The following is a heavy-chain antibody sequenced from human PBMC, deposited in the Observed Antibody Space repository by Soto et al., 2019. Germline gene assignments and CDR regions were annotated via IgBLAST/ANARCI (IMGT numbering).Heavy chain of an antibody. Sequence: EVQLLESGGGLVQPGGSLRLSCTASGFTFSDHAMTWVRQAPGKGLEWLSGISGGGSGAYYPDSVKGRFTVSRANSNNTLFLQMDSLRVEDTAVYYCAIDLWWYTHWGQGTLVTVSS. D-gene: IGHD2-15*01. CDR2: ISGGGSGA. V-gene: IGHV3-23*01. J-gene: IGHJ4*02. CDR1: GFTFSDHA. CDR3: AIDLWWYTH.